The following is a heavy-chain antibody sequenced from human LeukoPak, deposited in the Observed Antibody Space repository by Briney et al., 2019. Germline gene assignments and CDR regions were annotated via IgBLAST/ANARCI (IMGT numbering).Heavy chain of an antibody. CDR3: ARDAPPPYCSVGTCYFDY. CDR2: IYTSGST. Sequence: SETLSLTCTVSGGSINSGSYYWTWIRQPAGKELEWIGRIYTSGSTNYSPALKSRVTISLDTSKNQFSLKLFSVTAADTAVYYCARDAPPPYCSVGTCYFDYWGQGSLVTVSS. V-gene: IGHV4-61*02. D-gene: IGHD2-15*01. CDR1: GGSINSGSYY. J-gene: IGHJ4*02.